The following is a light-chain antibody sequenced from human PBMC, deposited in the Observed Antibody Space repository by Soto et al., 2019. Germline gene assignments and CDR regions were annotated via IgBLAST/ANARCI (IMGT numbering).Light chain of an antibody. CDR2: DAS. Sequence: EIVLTQSPDTLALSPGDRATLSCRASQSVGSNYLAWYQQKPGQAPPLLIYDASNRATGIPARFSGSGSGTDFTLTISSLEPEDFAVYYCQQRSNWPPLTFGGGTKVDIK. J-gene: IGKJ4*01. CDR1: QSVGSNY. CDR3: QQRSNWPPLT. V-gene: IGKV3-11*01.